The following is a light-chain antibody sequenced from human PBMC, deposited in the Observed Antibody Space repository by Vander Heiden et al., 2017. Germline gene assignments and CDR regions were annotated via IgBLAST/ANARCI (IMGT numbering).Light chain of an antibody. CDR1: SLRSYY. CDR2: GKN. V-gene: IGLV3-19*01. Sequence: SSELTQDPAVSVALGQTVRITCQGDSLRSYYASWYQQKPGQAPVLVIYGKNNRPSGIPDRFSGSSSGNTASLTITGAQAEDGADYYCNSRDSRGNPSWVFGGGTKLTVL. J-gene: IGLJ3*02. CDR3: NSRDSRGNPSWV.